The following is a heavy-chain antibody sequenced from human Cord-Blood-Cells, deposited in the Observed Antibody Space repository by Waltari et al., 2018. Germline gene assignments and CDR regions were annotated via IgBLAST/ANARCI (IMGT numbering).Heavy chain of an antibody. CDR3: ARVIYWYFDL. J-gene: IGHJ2*01. Sequence: QVQLVQSGAEVKKPGASVKVSCKASGYTFTSSTINWVRQATGQGIECMEWMNPNSGNTGYAQKFQGRVTITRNTSISTAYMELSSLRSEDTAVYYCARVIYWYFDLWGRGTLVTVSS. CDR2: MNPNSGNT. CDR1: GYTFTSST. V-gene: IGHV1-8*03.